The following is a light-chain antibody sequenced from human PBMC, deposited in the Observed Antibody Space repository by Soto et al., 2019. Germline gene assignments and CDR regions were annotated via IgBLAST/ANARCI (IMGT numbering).Light chain of an antibody. CDR2: GAS. J-gene: IGKJ1*01. Sequence: ETVLTQSPGTLSLSPGERATLSCRASQDIRSNYLAWYRQTPGQAPRLLIYGASKRASGIADRFIGSGSGTDFTLIISRLEHEDCAVYYCQQYDSSPWTFGQGTKVEIK. V-gene: IGKV3-20*01. CDR1: QDIRSNY. CDR3: QQYDSSPWT.